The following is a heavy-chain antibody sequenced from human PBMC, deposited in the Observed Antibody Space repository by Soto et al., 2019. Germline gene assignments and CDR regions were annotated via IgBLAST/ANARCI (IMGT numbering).Heavy chain of an antibody. CDR2: ISSSSSTI. CDR1: GFTFSSYS. V-gene: IGHV3-48*01. D-gene: IGHD1-1*01. J-gene: IGHJ4*02. CDR3: ARDLGTDY. Sequence: GRSLRLSCAASGFTFSSYSMNWVRQAPGKGLEWVSYISSSSSTIYYADSVKGRFTISRDNAKNSLYLQMNSLRAEDTAVYDCARDLGTDYWGQGTLVTVSS.